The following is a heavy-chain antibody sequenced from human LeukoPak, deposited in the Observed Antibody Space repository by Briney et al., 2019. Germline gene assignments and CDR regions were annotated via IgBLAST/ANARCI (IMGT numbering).Heavy chain of an antibody. J-gene: IGHJ6*03. Sequence: GGSLRLSCAASGFTFSSYEMNWVRQAPGKGLEWVSYISSSSSYIYYADSVKGRFTISRDNAKNSLYLQMNSLRAEDTAVYYCARDLLTGIGFMDPYYMDVWGKGTTVTVSS. V-gene: IGHV3-21*05. CDR3: ARDLLTGIGFMDPYYMDV. CDR2: ISSSSSYI. CDR1: GFTFSSYE. D-gene: IGHD3-9*01.